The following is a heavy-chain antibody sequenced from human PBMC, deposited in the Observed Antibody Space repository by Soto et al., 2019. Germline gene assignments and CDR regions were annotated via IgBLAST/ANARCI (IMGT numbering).Heavy chain of an antibody. CDR1: GYTFTSYG. CDR3: ARGGVVVVPAAKSYYYYYMDV. CDR2: ISAYNGNT. J-gene: IGHJ6*03. V-gene: IGHV1-18*01. D-gene: IGHD2-2*01. Sequence: ASVKVSCKASGYTFTSYGISRERQDRGQGQEWTGWISAYNGNTNYEQKLQGRVTMTTDTSTSTASMVLRSLRSDDTAVYYCARGGVVVVPAAKSYYYYYMDVWGKGTTVTVSS.